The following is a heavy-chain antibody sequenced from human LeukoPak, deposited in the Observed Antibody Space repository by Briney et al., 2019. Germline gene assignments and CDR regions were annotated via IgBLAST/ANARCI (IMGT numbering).Heavy chain of an antibody. J-gene: IGHJ4*02. CDR3: AKASPWELLPPFDY. CDR1: GFTFSSYG. Sequence: GGSLRLSCAASGFTFSSYGMHWVRQAPGKGLEWVAVISYDGSNKYYADSVKGRFTISRDNSKNTLYLQMNSLRAEDTAVYYCAKASPWELLPPFDYWGQGTLVTVSS. D-gene: IGHD1-26*01. V-gene: IGHV3-30*18. CDR2: ISYDGSNK.